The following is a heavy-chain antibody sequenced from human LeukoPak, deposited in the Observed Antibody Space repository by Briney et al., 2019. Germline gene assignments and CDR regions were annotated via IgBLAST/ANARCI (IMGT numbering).Heavy chain of an antibody. J-gene: IGHJ4*02. Sequence: ASVKVSCEASGGTFSSYTISWVRQAPGQGLEWMGWISAYIGNTNYAQKLQGSVTMATDTLKSTAYMELRSLRSDDTSVYYCARRGGSGYPFFDYWGQGTLVTVSS. CDR1: GGTFSSYT. D-gene: IGHD3-22*01. CDR3: ARRGGSGYPFFDY. V-gene: IGHV1-18*01. CDR2: ISAYIGNT.